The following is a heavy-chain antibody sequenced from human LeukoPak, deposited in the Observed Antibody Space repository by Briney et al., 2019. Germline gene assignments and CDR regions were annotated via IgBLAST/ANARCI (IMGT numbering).Heavy chain of an antibody. D-gene: IGHD3-22*01. CDR3: ARAVFGSTMMVYFDY. CDR2: ISSSSSYI. Sequence: GGSLRLSCAASGFTFSSYSMNWVRQAPGKGLEWVSSISSSSSYIYYADSVKGRFTISRDNAKNSLYLQMNSLRAEDTAVYYCARAVFGSTMMVYFDYWGQGTLVTVSS. CDR1: GFTFSSYS. J-gene: IGHJ4*02. V-gene: IGHV3-21*01.